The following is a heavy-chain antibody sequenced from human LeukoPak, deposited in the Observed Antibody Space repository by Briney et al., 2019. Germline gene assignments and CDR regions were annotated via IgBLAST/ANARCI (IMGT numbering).Heavy chain of an antibody. D-gene: IGHD2-2*01. CDR1: GFTFSNAW. CDR3: TTVVPAAMGGYFDY. J-gene: IGHJ4*02. Sequence: MTGGSLRLSCAASGFTFSNAWMSWVRQAPGKGLEWVGRIKSKTDGGTTDYAAPVKGRFTISRDDSKNTLYLQMNSLKTEDTAVYYCTTVVPAAMGGYFDYWGQGTLVTVSS. CDR2: IKSKTDGGTT. V-gene: IGHV3-15*01.